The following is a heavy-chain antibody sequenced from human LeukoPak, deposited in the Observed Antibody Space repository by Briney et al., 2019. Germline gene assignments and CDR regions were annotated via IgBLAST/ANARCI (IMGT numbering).Heavy chain of an antibody. D-gene: IGHD6-13*01. J-gene: IGHJ6*02. Sequence: SETLSLTCTVSGGSISSSSYYWGWIRQPPGKGLEWIGSIYYSGSTYYNPSLKSRVTISVDTSKNQFSLKLSSVTAADTAVYYCARVGGSSWNYYYGMDVWGQGTTVTVSS. CDR3: ARVGGSSWNYYYGMDV. CDR1: GGSISSSSYY. CDR2: IYYSGST. V-gene: IGHV4-39*07.